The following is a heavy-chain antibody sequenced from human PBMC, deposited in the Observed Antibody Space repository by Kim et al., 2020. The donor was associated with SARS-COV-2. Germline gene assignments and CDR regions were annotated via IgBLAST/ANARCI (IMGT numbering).Heavy chain of an antibody. D-gene: IGHD1-26*01. V-gene: IGHV3-53*01. J-gene: IGHJ4*02. Sequence: RTYYADSVKGLFSNARDNSKNTLYLRMNSLRAEGTAVYYCARREVGALEDWGQGTLVTVSS. CDR2: RT. CDR3: ARREVGALED.